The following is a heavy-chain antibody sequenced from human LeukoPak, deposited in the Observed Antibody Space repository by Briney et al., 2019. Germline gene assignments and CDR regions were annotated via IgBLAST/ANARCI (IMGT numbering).Heavy chain of an antibody. D-gene: IGHD2-2*01. Sequence: ASVKVSCKASGYTFTSYGISWVRQAPGQGLEWMGWINPNSGGANYAQRFQGRVTMTRDTSISTAYMELSRLRSDDTAVYYCASGGKLGYCGSTSCYAFYYYMDVWGKGTTVTVSS. CDR3: ASGGKLGYCGSTSCYAFYYYMDV. CDR1: GYTFTSYG. CDR2: INPNSGGA. V-gene: IGHV1-2*02. J-gene: IGHJ6*03.